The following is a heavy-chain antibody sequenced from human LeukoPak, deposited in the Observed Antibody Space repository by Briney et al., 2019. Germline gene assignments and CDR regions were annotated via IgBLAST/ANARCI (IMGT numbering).Heavy chain of an antibody. D-gene: IGHD2-21*01. CDR1: RGSISSYY. J-gene: IGHJ4*02. Sequence: KSSETLSLTCTVSRGSISSYYWNWIRQSPGKGLEWIGYIDNTAKITTNPSLRSRATISVDTPKNQFSLKLNSATAADPAVYYCARASWAYSPFDHWGQGILVTVSS. CDR2: IDNTAKI. CDR3: ARASWAYSPFDH. V-gene: IGHV4-59*01.